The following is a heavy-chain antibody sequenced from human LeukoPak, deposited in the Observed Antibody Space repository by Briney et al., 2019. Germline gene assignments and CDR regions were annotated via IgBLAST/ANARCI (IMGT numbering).Heavy chain of an antibody. CDR1: GFTFSSYE. D-gene: IGHD6-13*01. V-gene: IGHV3-48*03. Sequence: GGSLRLSCAASGFTFSSYEMNWVRQAPGKGLEWVSYISSSGSTIYYADSVKGRFTISRDNAKNSLYLQMNSLRAEDTAVYYCARAKSSSWFNWFDPWGQGTLVTVSS. CDR3: ARAKSSSWFNWFDP. CDR2: ISSSGSTI. J-gene: IGHJ5*02.